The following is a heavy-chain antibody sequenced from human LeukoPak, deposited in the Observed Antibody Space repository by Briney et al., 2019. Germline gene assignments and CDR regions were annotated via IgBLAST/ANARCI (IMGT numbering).Heavy chain of an antibody. CDR3: ASGFSGNYDILTGDI. D-gene: IGHD3-9*01. V-gene: IGHV1-69*13. Sequence: SVKVSCKASGGTFSSYAISWVRQAPGQGLEWMGGIIPIFGTANYAQKFQGRVTITADESTSTAYMELSSLRSEDTAVYYCASGFSGNYDILTGDIWGQGTMVAVSS. CDR2: IIPIFGTA. J-gene: IGHJ3*02. CDR1: GGTFSSYA.